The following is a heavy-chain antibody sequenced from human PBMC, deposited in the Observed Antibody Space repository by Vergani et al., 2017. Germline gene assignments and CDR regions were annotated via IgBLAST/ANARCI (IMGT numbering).Heavy chain of an antibody. CDR1: GYTFTNYW. J-gene: IGHJ5*02. V-gene: IGHV5-51*01. CDR3: ARRGIAASGGIAAANLNWFDP. Sequence: EVQLLQSGAEVKKPGESLKISCKGSGYTFTNYWIGWVRQMPGKGLEWMGIIYPGDSDTRYSPSFQGQVTISADKSISTAYLQWSSLKASDTAIYYCARRGIAASGGIAAANLNWFDPWGQGTLVTVSS. D-gene: IGHD6-13*01. CDR2: IYPGDSDT.